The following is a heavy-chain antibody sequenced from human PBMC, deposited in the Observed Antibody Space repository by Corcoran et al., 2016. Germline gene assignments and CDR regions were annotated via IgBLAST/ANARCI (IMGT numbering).Heavy chain of an antibody. CDR1: GFTFSSYW. CDR3: GRDPDYRGYSVFDF. D-gene: IGHD4-17*01. Sequence: EVQLVESGGGLVQPGGSLRLSCAASGFTFSSYWMHWVRQAPGKGLVWVSRISGDGQRTTYADSVKGRFTISRDNAKNTLYLQMNSLRDEDTAMYYCGRDPDYRGYSVFDFWGRGSLVTVSS. J-gene: IGHJ4*02. V-gene: IGHV3-74*01. CDR2: ISGDGQRT.